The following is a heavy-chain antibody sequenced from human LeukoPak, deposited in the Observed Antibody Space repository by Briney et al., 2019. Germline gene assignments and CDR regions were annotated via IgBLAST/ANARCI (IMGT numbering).Heavy chain of an antibody. V-gene: IGHV4-4*07. CDR3: AGACSSTSCYAGVAFDI. J-gene: IGHJ3*02. CDR2: IYTSGST. Sequence: SETLSLTCTVSGGSISSYYWSWIRQPAGKGLEWIGRIYTSGSTNYNPSLKSRVTMSVDTSKNQFSLKLSSVTAADTAVYYCAGACSSTSCYAGVAFDIWGQGTMVTVSS. CDR1: GGSISSYY. D-gene: IGHD2-2*01.